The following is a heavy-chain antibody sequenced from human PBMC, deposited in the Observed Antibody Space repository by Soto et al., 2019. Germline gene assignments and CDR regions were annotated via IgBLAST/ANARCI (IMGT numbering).Heavy chain of an antibody. Sequence: GGSLRLSCAASGFTFSSYAMHWVCQAPGKGLEWVAVISYDGSNKYYADSVKGRFTISRDNSKNTLCLQMNSLRAEDTAVYYCARVWGDYWGQGTLVTVSS. CDR3: ARVWGDY. D-gene: IGHD3-16*01. J-gene: IGHJ4*02. CDR2: ISYDGSNK. CDR1: GFTFSSYA. V-gene: IGHV3-30-3*01.